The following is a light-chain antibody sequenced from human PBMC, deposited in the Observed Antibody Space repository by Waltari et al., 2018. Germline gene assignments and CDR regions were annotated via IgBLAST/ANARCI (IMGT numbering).Light chain of an antibody. CDR1: TSNIGSDT. V-gene: IGLV1-44*01. Sequence: QSVLTQPPSASGTPGQRVTISCSGTTSNIGSDTVNWFRHRPGTAPKLLMYSYTQRPAGLPDRFSGSKSGTSGSLAISGLQSDDEADYYCAAWDYRLNIWVFGGGTKLTVL. CDR3: AAWDYRLNIWV. CDR2: SYT. J-gene: IGLJ3*02.